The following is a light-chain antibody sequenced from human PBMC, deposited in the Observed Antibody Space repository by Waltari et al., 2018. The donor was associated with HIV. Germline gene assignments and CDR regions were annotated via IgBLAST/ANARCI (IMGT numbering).Light chain of an antibody. CDR2: DVN. CDR3: CSYGGSNVLL. CDR1: TNDVGAYAY. Sequence: QSALTQPASVSGSPGQSITISCNGSTNDVGAYAYVSWYQQHPGRAPKLIIYDVNKRPSSSSIRFSGSKSGNTASLTFSGLRAEDEGDYFCCSYGGSNVLLFGGGTKLTVL. J-gene: IGLJ2*01. V-gene: IGLV2-23*02.